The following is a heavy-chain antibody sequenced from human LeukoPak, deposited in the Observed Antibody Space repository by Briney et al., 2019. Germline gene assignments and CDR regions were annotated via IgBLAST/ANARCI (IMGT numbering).Heavy chain of an antibody. J-gene: IGHJ3*02. CDR3: ARDLPGSAFDI. V-gene: IGHV4-59*01. CDR2: VYYSGTT. Sequence: SETLSLTCTVSGGSMSNYYWNWIRQPPGKGLEWIGYVYYSGTTNYNPSLKSRVSMSVDTSKNQFSLKLSSVTAADTAVYYCARDLPGSAFDIWGQGTMVTVSS. CDR1: GGSMSNYY. D-gene: IGHD1-26*01.